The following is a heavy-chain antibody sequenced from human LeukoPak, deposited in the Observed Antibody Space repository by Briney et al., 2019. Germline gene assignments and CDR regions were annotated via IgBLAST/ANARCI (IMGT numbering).Heavy chain of an antibody. CDR3: AREGPDYYDSSGYHYFDY. CDR1: GGTFSSYA. V-gene: IGHV1-69*04. J-gene: IGHJ4*02. CDR2: IIPILGIA. Sequence: ASVKVSCKASGGTFSSYAISWVRQAPGQGLEWMGRIIPILGIANYAQKFQGRVTITADKSTSTAYMELSSLRSEDTAVYYCAREGPDYYDSSGYHYFDYWGQGTLVTVSS. D-gene: IGHD3-22*01.